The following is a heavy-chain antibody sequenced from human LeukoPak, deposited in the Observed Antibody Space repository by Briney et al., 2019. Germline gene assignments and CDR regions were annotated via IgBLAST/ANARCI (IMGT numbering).Heavy chain of an antibody. CDR1: GYSFGDYG. D-gene: IGHD5-12*01. CDR2: ISAYNGNR. CDR3: ARDDSGAKVDIDY. V-gene: IGHV1-18*01. Sequence: ASVNVSCKASGYSFGDYGFSWVRQAPGQGLEWLGWISAYNGNRNYAQRVESRVTMTTDTSTSTAYLELRGLRPDDTAVYYCARDDSGAKVDIDYWGQGTLLIVSS. J-gene: IGHJ4*02.